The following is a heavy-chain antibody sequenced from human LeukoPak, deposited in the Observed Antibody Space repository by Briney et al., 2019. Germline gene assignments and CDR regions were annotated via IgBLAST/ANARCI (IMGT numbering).Heavy chain of an antibody. J-gene: IGHJ4*02. CDR3: AVGGTATQRGVDY. D-gene: IGHD5-18*01. Sequence: ASVKVSRKASGYSFNDKYLHWVRQAPGQGLEWMGWISAYNGNTNYAQKLQGRVTMTTDTSTSTAYMELRSLRSDDTAVYYCAVGGTATQRGVDYWGQGTLVTVSS. CDR1: GYSFNDKY. CDR2: ISAYNGNT. V-gene: IGHV1-18*01.